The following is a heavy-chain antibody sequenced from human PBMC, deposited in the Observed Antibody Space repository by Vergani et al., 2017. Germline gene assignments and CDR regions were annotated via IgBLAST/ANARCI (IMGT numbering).Heavy chain of an antibody. CDR2: MIPTFDSK. J-gene: IGHJ6*03. CDR1: GDTFSNYA. D-gene: IGHD3-16*01. V-gene: IGHV1-69*13. Sequence: QVQLLQSGAAVRKPGSSVTVSCKASGDTFSNYAITWVRQAPGQGLQWMGRMIPTFDSKNYAPRFQGRVTLTADASASTAYMELTSLTSEDTAVYYCTRDRQEGDFYYYMDVWGKGTTVTVSS. CDR3: TRDRQEGDFYYYMDV.